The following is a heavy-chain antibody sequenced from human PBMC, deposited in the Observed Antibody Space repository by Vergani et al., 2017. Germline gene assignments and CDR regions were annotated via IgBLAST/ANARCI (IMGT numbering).Heavy chain of an antibody. V-gene: IGHV4-34*09. J-gene: IGHJ4*02. D-gene: IGHD3-22*01. CDR2: INHSGST. Sequence: QVQLQESGPGLVKPSQTLSLTCAVYGGSFSGYYWSWIRQPPGKGLEWIGEINHSGSTNYNPSLKSRVTISVDTAKNQFSLKLSSVTAADTAVYYCARLRNYYDSSGYYPADFDYWGQGTLVTVSS. CDR3: ARLRNYYDSSGYYPADFDY. CDR1: GGSFSGYY.